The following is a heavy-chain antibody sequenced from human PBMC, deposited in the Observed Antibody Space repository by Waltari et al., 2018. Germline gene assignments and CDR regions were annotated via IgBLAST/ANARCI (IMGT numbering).Heavy chain of an antibody. CDR3: ARGGGIVGAIGY. J-gene: IGHJ4*02. D-gene: IGHD1-26*01. Sequence: QVQLQESGPGLVKPSETLSLTCAVSGYSISSGYYWGWIRQPPGKGLEWIGSIYHSGSTYYNPSLKSRVTISVDTSKNQFSLKLSSVTAADTAVYYCARGGGIVGAIGYWGQETLVTVSS. V-gene: IGHV4-38-2*01. CDR2: IYHSGST. CDR1: GYSISSGYY.